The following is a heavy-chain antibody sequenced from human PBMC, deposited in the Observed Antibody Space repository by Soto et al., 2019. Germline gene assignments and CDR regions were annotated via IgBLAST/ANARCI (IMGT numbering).Heavy chain of an antibody. CDR2: INSDGSST. D-gene: IGHD6-13*01. J-gene: IGHJ6*02. Sequence: VQLVESGGGVVQPGRSLRLSCAASGFTFSSYGMHWVRQAPGKGLVWVSRINSDGSSTSYADYVKGRFTISRDNAKNTLYLQMNSLRAEDTAVYYCARAIAAAPTDYYYGMDVWGQGTTVTVSS. CDR3: ARAIAAAPTDYYYGMDV. V-gene: IGHV3-74*02. CDR1: GFTFSSYG.